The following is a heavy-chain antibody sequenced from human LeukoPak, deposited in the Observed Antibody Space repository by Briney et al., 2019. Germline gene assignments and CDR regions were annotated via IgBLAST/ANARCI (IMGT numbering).Heavy chain of an antibody. V-gene: IGHV3-9*01. CDR2: ICWNSGSI. CDR3: ASLPGIAAAGTMSTVDY. Sequence: GGSLRLSCAASGFTFDDYAMHGVRQAPGKGLEWVSGICWNSGSIGYADSVKGRFTISRDNAKNSLYLQMDSLRAEDTALYYCASLPGIAAAGTMSTVDYWGQGTLVTVSS. CDR1: GFTFDDYA. J-gene: IGHJ4*02. D-gene: IGHD6-13*01.